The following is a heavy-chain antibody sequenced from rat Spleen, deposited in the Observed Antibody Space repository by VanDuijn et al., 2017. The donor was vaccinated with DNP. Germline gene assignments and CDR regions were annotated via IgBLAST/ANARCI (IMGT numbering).Heavy chain of an antibody. CDR2: ISYSGST. J-gene: IGHJ1*01. CDR3: ARHTTDYWYFDF. D-gene: IGHD1-6*01. V-gene: IGHV3-1*01. CDR1: GFSISTNY. Sequence: EVQLQESGPGLVRPSQSLSLTCSVAGFSISTNYWGWIRKFPGNKMEYIGHISYSGSTSYNPSLKSRLSITRDTSKNKFFLQLNSVTTEDTATYYCARHTTDYWYFDFWGPGTMVTVSS.